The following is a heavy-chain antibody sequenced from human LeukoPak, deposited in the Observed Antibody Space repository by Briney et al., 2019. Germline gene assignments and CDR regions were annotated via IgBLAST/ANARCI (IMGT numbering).Heavy chain of an antibody. Sequence: GGSLRLSCAASGFTFSSYGMHWVRQAPGKGLEWVAVISYDGSNKYYADSVKGRFTISRDNSKNTLYLQMNSLRAEDTAVYYCAKEAGIGSFEYWGQGTLVTVSS. CDR1: GFTFSSYG. D-gene: IGHD1-26*01. CDR2: ISYDGSNK. J-gene: IGHJ4*02. V-gene: IGHV3-30*18. CDR3: AKEAGIGSFEY.